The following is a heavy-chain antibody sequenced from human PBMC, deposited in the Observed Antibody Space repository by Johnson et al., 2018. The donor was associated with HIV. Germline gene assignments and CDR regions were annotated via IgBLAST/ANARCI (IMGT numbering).Heavy chain of an antibody. CDR1: GFTFSNYA. Sequence: EQLVESGGGFVQPGGSLRLSCAASGFTFSNYAMSWVRQAPGKGLEWVSGISGSGPTTYNADSVKGRFTISRDNSKNTLYLQMNSLRAEDTAIYYCAKYAPLNYEIDYSSSSSAFDIWGQGTMVTVSS. J-gene: IGHJ3*02. CDR2: ISGSGPTT. V-gene: IGHV3-23*04. CDR3: AKYAPLNYEIDYSSSSSAFDI. D-gene: IGHD6-6*01.